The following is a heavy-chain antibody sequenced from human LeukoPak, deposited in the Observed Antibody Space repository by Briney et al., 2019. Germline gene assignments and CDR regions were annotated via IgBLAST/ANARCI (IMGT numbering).Heavy chain of an antibody. CDR1: GFTFNIHW. CDR2: INHNGNVN. CDR3: AGGGGLDV. J-gene: IGHJ6*02. D-gene: IGHD3-16*01. Sequence: GGSLRLSCVASGFTFNIHWMTWVRQAPGKGLEWVASINHNGNVNYYVDSVKGRFTISRDNAKNSLYLQMSNLRAEDTAVYFCAGGGGLDVWGQGATVTVSS. V-gene: IGHV3-7*03.